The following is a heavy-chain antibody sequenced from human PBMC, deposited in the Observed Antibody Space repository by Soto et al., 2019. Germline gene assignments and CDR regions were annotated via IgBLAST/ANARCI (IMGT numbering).Heavy chain of an antibody. J-gene: IGHJ3*02. CDR1: GYSFTSYW. CDR2: IYPGDSDT. D-gene: IGHD6-19*01. V-gene: IGHV5-51*01. Sequence: PGESLKSSGKGSGYSFTSYWIGWVRQMPGKGLEWMGIIYPGDSDTRYSPSFQGQVTISADRSISTAYLQWSSLKASDTAMYYCARPGSGWYSAFDIWGQGTMVTVSS. CDR3: ARPGSGWYSAFDI.